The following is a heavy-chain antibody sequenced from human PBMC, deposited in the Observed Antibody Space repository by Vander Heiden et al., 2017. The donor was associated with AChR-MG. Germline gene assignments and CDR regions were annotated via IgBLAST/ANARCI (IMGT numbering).Heavy chain of an antibody. V-gene: IGHV4-59*01. CDR1: GGSISSYY. CDR3: ARRVQWLVPGYYYYYYMDV. Sequence: QVQLQESGPGLVKPSETLSLTCPVSGGSISSYYRSWIRQPPGKGLEWIGYIYYSGSTNYNPSLKSRVTISVDTSKNQFSLKLSSVTAADTAVYYCARRVQWLVPGYYYYYYMDVWGKGTTVTVSS. CDR2: IYYSGST. D-gene: IGHD6-19*01. J-gene: IGHJ6*03.